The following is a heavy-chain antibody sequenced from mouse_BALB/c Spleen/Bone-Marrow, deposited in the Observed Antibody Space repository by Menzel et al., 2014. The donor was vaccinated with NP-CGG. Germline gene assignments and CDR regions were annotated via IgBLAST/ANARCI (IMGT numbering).Heavy chain of an antibody. J-gene: IGHJ3*01. CDR3: ARDRYYYGSSSSWFAH. CDR1: GYTFTEYT. D-gene: IGHD1-1*02. CDR2: INPKNGGT. V-gene: IGHV1-18*01. Sequence: EVKVVESGPELVKPGASAKISCKTSGYTFTEYTIHWVKQGHGKSLEWIGGINPKNGGTTYKQKFKGKATLTVDKSSSTAYMELRSLTSEDSAVYYCARDRYYYGSSSSWFAHWGQGTLVTVSA.